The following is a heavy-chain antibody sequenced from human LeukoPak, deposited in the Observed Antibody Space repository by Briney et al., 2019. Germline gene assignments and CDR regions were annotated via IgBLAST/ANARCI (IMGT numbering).Heavy chain of an antibody. D-gene: IGHD5-18*01. V-gene: IGHV4-30-4*08. J-gene: IGHJ4*02. Sequence: TLSLTCTVSGASISSGDHYWAWIRQPPGKGLEYIVNIYNTGSASNNPHLHSRITISADTSKKQLSLKLSSVTAADTAVYYCARGRGYGYGIDYWGQGTLVTVSS. CDR2: IYNTGSA. CDR1: GASISSGDHY. CDR3: ARGRGYGYGIDY.